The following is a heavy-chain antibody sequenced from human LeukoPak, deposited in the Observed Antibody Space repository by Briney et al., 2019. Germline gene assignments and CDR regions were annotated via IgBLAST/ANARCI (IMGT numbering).Heavy chain of an antibody. D-gene: IGHD3-10*01. CDR1: GFTVSRNY. J-gene: IGHJ6*02. Sequence: GGSLRLSCAASGFTVSRNYMSWVRQAPGKGLEWVSVIYSGGSTYYADSVKGRFTISRDNSKNTLYLQMNSLRAEDTAVYYCARGNSDYYYGMDVWGQGTTVTVSS. CDR3: ARGNSDYYYGMDV. V-gene: IGHV3-53*01. CDR2: IYSGGST.